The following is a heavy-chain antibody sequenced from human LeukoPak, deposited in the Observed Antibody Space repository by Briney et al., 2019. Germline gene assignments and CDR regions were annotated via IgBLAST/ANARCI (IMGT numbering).Heavy chain of an antibody. CDR3: ARGGVDHYGSGTYYLMYYFDH. CDR1: GFIFGDYA. CDR2: ISGSGGAT. J-gene: IGHJ4*02. D-gene: IGHD3-10*01. Sequence: GGSLRLSCTASGFIFGDYAMSWARQAPGKGLEWVSGISGSGGATYYADSVKGRFTVSRDDPHNTLYLQMNSVRAEDTAVYFCARGGVDHYGSGTYYLMYYFDHWGQGALVTVSS. V-gene: IGHV3-23*01.